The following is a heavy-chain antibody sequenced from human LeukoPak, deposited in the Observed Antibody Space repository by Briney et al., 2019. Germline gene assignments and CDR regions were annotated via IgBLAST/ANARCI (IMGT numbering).Heavy chain of an antibody. D-gene: IGHD2/OR15-2a*01. CDR3: ARGGLSSSWFDP. J-gene: IGHJ5*02. V-gene: IGHV3-30-3*01. Sequence: GRSLRLSCAASGFTFSSYAMHWVRQAPGKGLEWVAVISYDGSNKYYADSVKGRFTISRDNSKKTAFLEMNSLRAEDTAVYYCARGGLSSSWFDPWGQGTLVTVSS. CDR2: ISYDGSNK. CDR1: GFTFSSYA.